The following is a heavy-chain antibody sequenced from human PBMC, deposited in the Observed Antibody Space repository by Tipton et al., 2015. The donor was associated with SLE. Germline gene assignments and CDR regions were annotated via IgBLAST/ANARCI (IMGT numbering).Heavy chain of an antibody. J-gene: IGHJ1*01. D-gene: IGHD1-26*01. V-gene: IGHV4-38-2*01. CDR1: GYSIRRGFY. CDR3: ATGRGSLYFQN. CDR2: IYPTANT. Sequence: TLSLTCDVSGYSIRRGFYWGWIRQPPGKGLEWIGNIYPTANTYYNPSLKSRVTISVDTSNNQVSLKLKSVTAADTAVYYCATGRGSLYFQNWGQGTLVTVSS.